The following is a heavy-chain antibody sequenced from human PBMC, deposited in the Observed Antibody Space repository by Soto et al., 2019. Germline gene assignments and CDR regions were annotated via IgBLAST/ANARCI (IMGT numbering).Heavy chain of an antibody. CDR1: GYTFTSYD. D-gene: IGHD3-3*01. Sequence: ASVKVSCKASGYTFTSYDINWVRQATGQGLEWMGWMNPNSGNTGYAQKFQGRVTMTRNTSISTAYMELSSLRSEDTAVYYCARDKYDFWSGYYRMLWFDPWGQGTLVTVSS. CDR2: MNPNSGNT. V-gene: IGHV1-8*01. J-gene: IGHJ5*02. CDR3: ARDKYDFWSGYYRMLWFDP.